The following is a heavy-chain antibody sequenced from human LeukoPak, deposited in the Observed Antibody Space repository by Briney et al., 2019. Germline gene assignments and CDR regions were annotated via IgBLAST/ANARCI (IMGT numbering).Heavy chain of an antibody. J-gene: IGHJ2*01. D-gene: IGHD4-11*01. CDR3: AKDLYSSWYFDL. Sequence: GGSLRLSCAASGFTFSSYGMHWVRQAPGKGLEWVAFIRYDRGNKYYADSVKGRFTISRDNSKNTLYLQMNSLRAEDTAVYYCAKDLYSSWYFDLWGCGTLVTVSS. V-gene: IGHV3-30*02. CDR2: IRYDRGNK. CDR1: GFTFSSYG.